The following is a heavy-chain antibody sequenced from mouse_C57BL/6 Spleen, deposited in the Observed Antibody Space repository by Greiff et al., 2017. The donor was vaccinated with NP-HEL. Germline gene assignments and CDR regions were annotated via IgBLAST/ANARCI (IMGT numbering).Heavy chain of an antibody. Sequence: QVQLQQSGPGLVAPSQSLSITCTVSGFSLTSYAISWVRQPPGKGLEWLGVIWTGGGTNYNSALTSRLSISKDNSKSQVFLKMNSLQTDDTARYYCARNWGTTGPGWYFDVWGTGTTVTVSS. CDR3: ARNWGTTGPGWYFDV. J-gene: IGHJ1*03. CDR1: GFSLTSYA. V-gene: IGHV2-9-1*01. CDR2: IWTGGGT. D-gene: IGHD1-1*01.